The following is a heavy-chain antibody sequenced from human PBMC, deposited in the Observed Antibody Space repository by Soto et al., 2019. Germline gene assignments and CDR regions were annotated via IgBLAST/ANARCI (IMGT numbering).Heavy chain of an antibody. V-gene: IGHV4-38-2*02. CDR2: VYHSGAT. CDR3: ARERSFARPAGWFEP. Sequence: KPSETLSLTCDVSGYSMTSGFYWGWIRQTPGKGLEWIGSVYHSGATYYNPSLQSRVSISVDTSKSQFSLKLISATAADTGTYYYARERSFARPAGWFEPWGQGTQVTVSS. CDR1: GYSMTSGFY. D-gene: IGHD6-13*01. J-gene: IGHJ5*02.